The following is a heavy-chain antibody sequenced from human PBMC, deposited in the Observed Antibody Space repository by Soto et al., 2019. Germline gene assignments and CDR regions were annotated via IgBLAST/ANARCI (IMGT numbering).Heavy chain of an antibody. V-gene: IGHV3-30*03. J-gene: IGHJ6*02. CDR1: GFTFSGYG. CDR2: ISNDALNK. Sequence: QVQLVESGGGVVQPGRSLRLSCAASGFTFSGYGMHWVRQAPGKGLEWVAVISNDALNKYYADSVKGRFAISRDDSRNTLYLQMNSLRAEDTAVYYGARPRRDYYYYSGMDVWGQGTTVTVSS. CDR3: ARPRRDYYYYSGMDV.